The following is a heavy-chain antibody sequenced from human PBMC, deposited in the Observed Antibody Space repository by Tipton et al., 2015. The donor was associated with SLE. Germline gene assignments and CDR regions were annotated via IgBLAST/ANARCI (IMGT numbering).Heavy chain of an antibody. CDR2: ISSGGSNT. V-gene: IGHV3-74*01. CDR1: GFTFSTYY. D-gene: IGHD3-9*01. J-gene: IGHJ5*02. Sequence: SLRLSCAGSGFTFSTYYMHWVRQSPGKGLVWVSRISSGGSNTFYADSVKGRFTISRDNAKNTLYLQMNSLRADDTAIYYCARELERCSGYCFRSWGQGTLVPVST. CDR3: ARELERCSGYCFRS.